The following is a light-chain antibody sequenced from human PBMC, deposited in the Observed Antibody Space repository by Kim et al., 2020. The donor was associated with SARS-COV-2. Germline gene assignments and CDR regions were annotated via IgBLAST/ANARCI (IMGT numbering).Light chain of an antibody. J-gene: IGKJ1*01. Sequence: IVLTQSPGTLSLSPGQRAILSCRASQSVSSSYLAWLQQKPGQAPRLLIFGASSRATGIPDRFSGSGSGTAFTLTISRLEPDDFAVYYCQHYGTSPPWTFGQGTKVDIK. V-gene: IGKV3-20*01. CDR3: QHYGTSPPWT. CDR2: GAS. CDR1: QSVSSSY.